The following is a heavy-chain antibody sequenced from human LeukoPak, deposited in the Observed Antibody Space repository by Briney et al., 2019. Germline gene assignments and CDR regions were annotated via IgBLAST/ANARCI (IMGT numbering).Heavy chain of an antibody. CDR3: ARGGPLSYSGSLYGAFDI. V-gene: IGHV3-11*04. CDR2: ISSSGSTI. D-gene: IGHD1-26*01. CDR1: GFTFSDYY. J-gene: IGHJ3*02. Sequence: GGSLRLSCAASGFTFSDYYMSWIRQAPGKGLEWVSYISSSGSTIYYADSVKGRLTISRDNSKNTLYLQLNSLRVEDTAMYYCARGGPLSYSGSLYGAFDIWGQGTMVTVPS.